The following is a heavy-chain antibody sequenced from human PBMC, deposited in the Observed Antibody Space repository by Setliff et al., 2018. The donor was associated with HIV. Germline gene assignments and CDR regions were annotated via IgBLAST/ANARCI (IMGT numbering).Heavy chain of an antibody. CDR3: ATVDGTRYLGY. D-gene: IGHD1-1*01. CDR2: MFRTGTS. CDR1: GYSIRSGYY. Sequence: SETLSLTCAVSGYSIRSGYYWGWIRQSPGKGLEWIGTMFRTGTSYYNPSLTSRVTISQDTSKNQFSLELTSVTAADTAVYYCATVDGTRYLGYWGQGKLVTVS. J-gene: IGHJ4*02. V-gene: IGHV4-38-2*01.